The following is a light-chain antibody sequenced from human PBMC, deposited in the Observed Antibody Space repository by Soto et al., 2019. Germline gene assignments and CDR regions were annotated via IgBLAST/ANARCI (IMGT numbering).Light chain of an antibody. CDR3: QQSYSSPVT. J-gene: IGKJ2*01. CDR1: QSITDY. Sequence: DLPMNQSPSSLSSSIGDRVTITCRASQSITDYLNWYQQKPGKAPKLLIYAAYSFQSGVPSRFSGSGSGTDFSLTISSLQPEDSATYCCQQSYSSPVTFGQGTKVDIK. V-gene: IGKV1-39*01. CDR2: AAY.